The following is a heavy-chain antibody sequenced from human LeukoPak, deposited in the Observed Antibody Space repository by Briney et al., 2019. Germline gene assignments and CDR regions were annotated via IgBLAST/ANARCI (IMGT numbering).Heavy chain of an antibody. Sequence: PSETLSLTCTVSGGSISSYYWSWIRQPPGKGLEWIGYIYYSGSTNYNPSLKSRVTISVDTSKNQFSLKPSSVTAADTAVYYCARAPGTYYYDSSGYYSWRRHDAFDIWGQGTMVTVSS. CDR1: GGSISSYY. CDR2: IYYSGST. D-gene: IGHD3-22*01. V-gene: IGHV4-59*01. J-gene: IGHJ3*02. CDR3: ARAPGTYYYDSSGYYSWRRHDAFDI.